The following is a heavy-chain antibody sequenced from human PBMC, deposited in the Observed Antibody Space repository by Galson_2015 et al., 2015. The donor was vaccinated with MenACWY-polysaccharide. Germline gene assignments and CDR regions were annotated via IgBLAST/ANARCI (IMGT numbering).Heavy chain of an antibody. CDR2: ISPGDSNT. D-gene: IGHD1-26*01. Sequence: QSGAEVKKPGESLKISCKTTGYSFTTYWIAWVRQMPGTGLEWMGLISPGDSNTRYSPSFQGQVTISADKSISTAYLQWSSLKASDTAMYYCARHPPGGRGMDVWGQGTTVTVSS. CDR1: GYSFTTYW. J-gene: IGHJ6*02. V-gene: IGHV5-51*01. CDR3: ARHPPGGRGMDV.